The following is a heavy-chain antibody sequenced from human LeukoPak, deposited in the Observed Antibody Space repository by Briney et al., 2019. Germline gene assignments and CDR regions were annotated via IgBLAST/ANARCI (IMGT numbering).Heavy chain of an antibody. CDR3: ALPPSYSGNDYDY. CDR1: GYTFTSYG. J-gene: IGHJ4*02. Sequence: GASVKVSCKASGYTFTSYGISWVRQAPGQGLEWMGWMNPNSGNTGYAQKFQGRVTMTRDTSISTAYMELTGLRSEDSAVYYCALPPSYSGNDYDYWGQGTLVTVSS. CDR2: MNPNSGNT. V-gene: IGHV1-8*02. D-gene: IGHD5-12*01.